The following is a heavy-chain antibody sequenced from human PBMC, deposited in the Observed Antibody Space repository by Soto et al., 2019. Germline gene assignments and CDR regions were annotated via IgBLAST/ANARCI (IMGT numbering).Heavy chain of an antibody. CDR2: ISGSGGST. J-gene: IGHJ4*02. D-gene: IGHD3-10*01. Sequence: GGSLRLSCAASGFTFSSYAMSWVRQSPGKGLEWVSAISGSGGSTYYADSVKGRFTISRDNSKNTLYLQMNSLRAEDTAVYYCATPIWFGEPKSKSLRSRSDYWGQGTLVTVSS. CDR3: ATPIWFGEPKSKSLRSRSDY. V-gene: IGHV3-23*01. CDR1: GFTFSSYA.